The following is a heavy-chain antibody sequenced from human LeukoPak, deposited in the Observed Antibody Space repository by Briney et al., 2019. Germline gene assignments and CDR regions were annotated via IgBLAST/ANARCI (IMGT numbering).Heavy chain of an antibody. Sequence: PGGSLRLSCAASGFTFSSYSMNWVRQASGKGLEWVSYISSSSSTIYYADSVKGRFTISRDNAKNSLYLQMNSLRAEDTAVYYCARSMTTVTSQLHYYYYMDVWGKGTTVTVSS. J-gene: IGHJ6*03. CDR1: GFTFSSYS. V-gene: IGHV3-48*04. D-gene: IGHD4-17*01. CDR3: ARSMTTVTSQLHYYYYMDV. CDR2: ISSSSSTI.